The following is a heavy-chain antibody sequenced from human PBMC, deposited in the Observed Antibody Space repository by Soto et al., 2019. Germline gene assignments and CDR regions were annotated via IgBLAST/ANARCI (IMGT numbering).Heavy chain of an antibody. D-gene: IGHD4-17*01. Sequence: SETLSLTCGVSGYSISSGYYWAWVRQPPGKGLEWIGSMNHRGKTYYNPSLKSRVTISVDTSKNQVSLKVTSVTAADTAVYHCARNGDDYGSYIDYWGQGTLVTVSS. V-gene: IGHV4-38-2*01. J-gene: IGHJ4*02. CDR1: GYSISSGYY. CDR2: MNHRGKT. CDR3: ARNGDDYGSYIDY.